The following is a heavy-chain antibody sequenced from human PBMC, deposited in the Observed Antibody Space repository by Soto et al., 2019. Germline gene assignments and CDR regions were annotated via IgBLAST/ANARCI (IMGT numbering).Heavy chain of an antibody. CDR1: GFTFSSYS. CDR3: ARELPRVYYDSSGLRYYYGMDV. J-gene: IGHJ6*02. D-gene: IGHD3-22*01. V-gene: IGHV3-48*02. CDR2: ISSSSSTI. Sequence: LRLSCAASGFTFSSYSMNWVRQAPGKGLEWVSYISSSSSTIYYADSVKGRFTISRDNAKNSLYLQMNSLRDEDTAVYYCARELPRVYYDSSGLRYYYGMDVWGQGTTVTVSS.